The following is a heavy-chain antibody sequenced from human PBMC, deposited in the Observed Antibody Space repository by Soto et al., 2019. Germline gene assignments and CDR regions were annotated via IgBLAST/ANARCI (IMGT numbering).Heavy chain of an antibody. V-gene: IGHV5-51*01. J-gene: IGHJ5*02. CDR1: GYTFSSYC. CDR2: IYPGDSDT. Sequence: PGESVKISCKASGYTFSSYCIGWVLQMPWKGLEWMGIIYPGDSDTRYSPSLQGQVTISADKSITTAYLQWSSLQASDTAIYYCARHVGKMTTMTPRWFDPWGQGTLVTVSS. CDR3: ARHVGKMTTMTPRWFDP. D-gene: IGHD4-17*01.